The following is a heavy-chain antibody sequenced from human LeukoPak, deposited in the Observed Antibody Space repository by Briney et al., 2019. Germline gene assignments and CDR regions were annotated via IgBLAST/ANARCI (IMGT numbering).Heavy chain of an antibody. D-gene: IGHD3-10*01. Sequence: VASVKVSFKASGYTFTIYYMHWVRQAPGQGGEWMGLINPSGGSTSYAQKFQGRVTMTRDTSTSTVYMELSSLRSEDTAVYYCARDREEGSYYYYGMDVWGQGTTVTVSS. CDR2: INPSGGST. J-gene: IGHJ6*02. V-gene: IGHV1-46*01. CDR3: ARDREEGSYYYYGMDV. CDR1: GYTFTIYY.